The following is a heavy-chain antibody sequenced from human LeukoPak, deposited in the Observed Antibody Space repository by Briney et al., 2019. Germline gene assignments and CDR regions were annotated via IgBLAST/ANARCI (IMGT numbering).Heavy chain of an antibody. V-gene: IGHV3-23*01. J-gene: IGHJ4*02. CDR1: GFTFSSYA. Sequence: GGSLRLSCAASGFTFSSYAMSWVRQAPGKGLEWVSAISGSGGNTHYADSVKGRFTISRDNSKNTLYLQMNSLRAEDTAVYYCAKDRYDSSGYYYFWGQGTLVTVSS. CDR3: AKDRYDSSGYYYF. D-gene: IGHD3-22*01. CDR2: ISGSGGNT.